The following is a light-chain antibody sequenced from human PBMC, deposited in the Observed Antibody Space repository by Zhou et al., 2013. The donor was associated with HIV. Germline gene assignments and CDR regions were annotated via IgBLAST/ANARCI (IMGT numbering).Light chain of an antibody. CDR1: QSVNSNF. Sequence: ESVLTQSPGTLSLSPGERATLSCRASQSVNSNFLAWYQQKPGQAPRLLIYGASSRATGIPDRFSGSGSGTDFTLTISRLEPEDFAVYYCQQYGSSPRTFGQGTKVEIK. V-gene: IGKV3-20*01. J-gene: IGKJ1*01. CDR3: QQYGSSPRT. CDR2: GAS.